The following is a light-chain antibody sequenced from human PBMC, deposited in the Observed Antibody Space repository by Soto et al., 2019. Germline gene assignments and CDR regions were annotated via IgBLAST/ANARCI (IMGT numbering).Light chain of an antibody. V-gene: IGKV1-5*01. J-gene: IGKJ5*01. CDR2: DAS. CDR1: QSLKND. CDR3: QQYHISSFT. Sequence: DIQMTQSPSTLSASVGDRVTITCRASQSLKNDLAWYQQKPGKAPNLLIYDASTFQRGVASRCSGTGSATEVTLAINSLQPDDFATDYCQQYHISSFTFGQGTRLEIK.